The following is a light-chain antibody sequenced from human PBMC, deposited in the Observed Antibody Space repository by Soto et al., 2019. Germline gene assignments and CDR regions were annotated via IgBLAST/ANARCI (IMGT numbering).Light chain of an antibody. Sequence: QSVLTQPPSVSAAPGQKVAISCSGSNSNIGNNYVSWYQQLPKTAPKLLIYDSNKRASGIPDRFSGSKSGTSATLGITGLQTGDEADYYCGTWDSSLRAVVFGGGTKVTVL. CDR1: NSNIGNNY. V-gene: IGLV1-51*01. CDR2: DSN. J-gene: IGLJ2*01. CDR3: GTWDSSLRAVV.